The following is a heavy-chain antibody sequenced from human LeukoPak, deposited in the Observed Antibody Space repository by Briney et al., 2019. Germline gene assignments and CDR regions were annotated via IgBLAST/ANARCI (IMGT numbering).Heavy chain of an antibody. CDR2: INSISSPI. J-gene: IGHJ5*02. D-gene: IGHD3-10*01. CDR1: GFTFSSYS. CDR3: ARGAKFRSYGSGTYYTSLPFDP. V-gene: IGHV3-21*01. Sequence: GETLRLSCAASGFTFSSYSMNWVRKAPGKGLSGVSPINSISSPIYYADSVKGRFTISRDNAKNLLYLQMNSLRAEDMAVYYCARGAKFRSYGSGTYYTSLPFDPWGQGTLVTVSS.